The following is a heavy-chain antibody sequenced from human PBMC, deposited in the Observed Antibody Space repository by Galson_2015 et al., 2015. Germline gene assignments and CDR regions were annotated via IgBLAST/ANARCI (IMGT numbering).Heavy chain of an antibody. CDR2: IRSKANSYAT. CDR1: GFTSSGSA. V-gene: IGHV3-73*01. CDR3: TRGSFSGSDP. D-gene: IGHD3-10*01. J-gene: IGHJ5*02. Sequence: SLRLSCAASGFTSSGSAMHWVRQASGKGLEWVGRIRSKANSYATTYAASVKGRFTISRDDSKNTAYLQMNSLKTEDTAVYYCTRGSFSGSDPWGQGTLVTVSS.